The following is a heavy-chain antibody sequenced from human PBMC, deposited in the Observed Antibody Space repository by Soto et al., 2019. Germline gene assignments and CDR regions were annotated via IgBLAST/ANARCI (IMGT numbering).Heavy chain of an antibody. D-gene: IGHD3-10*01. CDR3: AREVRYYYGSGRGQYYYYGMDV. CDR2: ISYDGSNK. V-gene: IGHV3-30-3*01. J-gene: IGHJ6*02. Sequence: VAVISYDGSNKYYADSVKGRFTISRDNSKNTLYLQMNSLRAEDTAVYYCAREVRYYYGSGRGQYYYYGMDVWGQGTTVTVSS.